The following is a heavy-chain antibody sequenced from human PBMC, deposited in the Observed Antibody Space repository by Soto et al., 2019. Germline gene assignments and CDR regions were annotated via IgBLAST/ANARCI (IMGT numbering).Heavy chain of an antibody. V-gene: IGHV3-72*01. CDR2: TRNKANSYTN. D-gene: IGHD6-13*01. CDR3: ARGNSSSWYTLSDY. J-gene: IGHJ4*02. Sequence: GGSLRLFCAASGFTFSDHYMDWVRQAPGKGLEWVGRTRNKANSYTNEYAASVKGRLTISRDDSKNSLYLQMNSLKTEDTAVYYCARGNSSSWYTLSDYWGQGTLVTVSS. CDR1: GFTFSDHY.